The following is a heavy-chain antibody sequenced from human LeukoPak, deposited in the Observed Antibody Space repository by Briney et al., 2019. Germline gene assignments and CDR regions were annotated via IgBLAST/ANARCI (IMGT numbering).Heavy chain of an antibody. J-gene: IGHJ4*02. CDR1: GYTFTGYY. CDR2: INPNSGGT. D-gene: IGHD2-15*01. Sequence: ASVKVSCKASGYTFTGYYMHWVRQAPGQGLEWMGWINPNSGGTNYAQKFQGRVTMTRDTSISTAYMELSRLRSDDTAVYYCARDRSLVVAAYNFDYWGQGTLVTVSS. V-gene: IGHV1-2*02. CDR3: ARDRSLVVAAYNFDY.